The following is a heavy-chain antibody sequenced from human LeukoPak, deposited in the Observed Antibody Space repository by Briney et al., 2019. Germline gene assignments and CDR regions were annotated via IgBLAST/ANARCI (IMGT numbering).Heavy chain of an antibody. D-gene: IGHD3-10*01. CDR2: ISGSGDST. CDR1: GFTIRNYA. Sequence: GGSLRLSCAASGFTIRNYAMSRVRQAPGKGLEWVSGISGSGDSTYYADSVKGRFTISRDDSKNTLYLQMNSLRADDTAVYYCAKEYNLDGGIIITGPSLDYWGQGTLVTVSS. V-gene: IGHV3-23*01. J-gene: IGHJ4*02. CDR3: AKEYNLDGGIIITGPSLDY.